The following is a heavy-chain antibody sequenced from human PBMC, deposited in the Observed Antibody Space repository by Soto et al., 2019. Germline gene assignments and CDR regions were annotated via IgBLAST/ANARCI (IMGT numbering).Heavy chain of an antibody. CDR3: ARDGHGMDV. V-gene: IGHV4-61*01. CDR2: IFFTGIT. CDR1: GGSVTTGSYN. J-gene: IGHJ6*02. Sequence: QVQLQESGPGLVRPSETLSLTCTVSGGSVTTGSYNWSWIRRPPGKGLEWIGNIFFTGITHYNPSLNILATMSVDTSKNQFSLTVTSVTAADTAVYYGARDGHGMDVWGQGTTVTVSS.